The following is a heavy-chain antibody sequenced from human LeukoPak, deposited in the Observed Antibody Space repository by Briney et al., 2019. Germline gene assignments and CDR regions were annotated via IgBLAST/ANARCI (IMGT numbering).Heavy chain of an antibody. CDR1: GFTFSSYA. D-gene: IGHD1-26*01. CDR2: ISGSGGST. V-gene: IGHV3-23*01. CDR3: VKTVGATGGPFDY. J-gene: IGHJ4*02. Sequence: GGSLRLSCAASGFTFSSYAMSWVRQAPGKGLEWVSAISGSGGSTYYADSVKGRFTISRDNSKNTLYLQMSSLRAEDTAVYYCVKTVGATGGPFDYWGQGTLVTVSS.